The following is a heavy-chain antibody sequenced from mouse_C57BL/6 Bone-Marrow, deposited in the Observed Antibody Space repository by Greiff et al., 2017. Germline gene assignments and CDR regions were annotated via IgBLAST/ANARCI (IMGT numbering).Heavy chain of an antibody. D-gene: IGHD1-1*01. CDR1: GYTFTSYW. CDR3: ARSLLLRWYFDD. Sequence: QVQLQQPGAELVMPGASVKLSCKASGYTFTSYWMHWVKQRPGQGLEWIGEIDPSDSYTNYNQKFKGKSTLTVDKSSSTAYMQLSSLTSEDSAVYYCARSLLLRWYFDDWGQGTTLTVSS. J-gene: IGHJ2*01. CDR2: IDPSDSYT. V-gene: IGHV1-69*01.